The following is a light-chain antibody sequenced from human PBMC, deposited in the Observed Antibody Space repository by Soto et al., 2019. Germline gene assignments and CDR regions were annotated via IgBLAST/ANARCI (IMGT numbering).Light chain of an antibody. CDR3: QRYNIYSKT. CDR1: QSIAYW. J-gene: IGKJ1*01. V-gene: IGKV1-5*01. CDR2: AAS. Sequence: DIQMTQSPSRLSASVGDRVTITCRASQSIAYWLAWYQQKPGKAPNLLLYAASTLETGVPSRFSGSGYGTEFTLAIASLQPDESTTYYCQRYNIYSKTVGRVTKVDIE.